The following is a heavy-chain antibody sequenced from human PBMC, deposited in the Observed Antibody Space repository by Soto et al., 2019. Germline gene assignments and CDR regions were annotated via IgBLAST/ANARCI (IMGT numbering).Heavy chain of an antibody. CDR1: GYTFTSYG. Sequence: ASVKVSCKASGYTFTSYGISWVRQAPGQGLEWMGWISAYNGNTNYAQKLQGRVTMTTDTSTSTAYMELSSLRSEDTAVYYCARSRFCGGDCYSYYFDYWGQGTLVTVSS. CDR3: ARSRFCGGDCYSYYFDY. V-gene: IGHV1-18*01. D-gene: IGHD2-21*02. J-gene: IGHJ4*02. CDR2: ISAYNGNT.